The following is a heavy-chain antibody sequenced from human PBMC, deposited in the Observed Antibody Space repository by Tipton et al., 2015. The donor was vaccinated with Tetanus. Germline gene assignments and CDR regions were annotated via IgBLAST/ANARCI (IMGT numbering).Heavy chain of an antibody. J-gene: IGHJ3*02. V-gene: IGHV3-7*01. Sequence: SLRLSCAASGFTFSSHWMSWVRQAPGKGLEWVANIRHDGGETFYMDSLKGRFTISRDNAKNSLYLQVNSLRVEDTAVYYCARAISSRWGKHDASDIWGQGTAVAVSP. CDR2: IRHDGGET. CDR1: GFTFSSHW. D-gene: IGHD3-16*01. CDR3: ARAISSRWGKHDASDI.